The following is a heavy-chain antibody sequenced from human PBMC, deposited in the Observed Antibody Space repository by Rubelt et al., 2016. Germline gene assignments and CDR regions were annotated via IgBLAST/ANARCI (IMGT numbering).Heavy chain of an antibody. CDR1: GGTFSSYA. J-gene: IGHJ4*02. Sequence: QVQLVQSGAEVKKPGSSVKVSCKASGGTFSSYAISWVRQAPGQGLEWMGIIKPTGGYTKYAQKFQDRVTMTGDTATSTVYMELSSLTSEDTATYYCARDTNPLDYWGQGTLLTVSS. V-gene: IGHV1-46*01. D-gene: IGHD2-8*01. CDR2: IKPTGGYT. CDR3: ARDTNPLDY.